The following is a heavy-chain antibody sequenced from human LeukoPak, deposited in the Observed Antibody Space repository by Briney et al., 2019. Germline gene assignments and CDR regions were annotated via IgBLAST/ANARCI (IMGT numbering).Heavy chain of an antibody. V-gene: IGHV4-59*01. J-gene: IGHJ6*02. D-gene: IGHD3-10*01. CDR1: GDSISGYY. Sequence: PSETLSLTCTVSGDSISGYYWSWIRRPPGKGLEWIGCISDSGSANYNPSLNSRATISVDTSKSQVSLKVSSVTAADTAVYYCARDNQRIGMRRGVMPPYLYYGMDVWGQGTTVTVSS. CDR3: ARDNQRIGMRRGVMPPYLYYGMDV. CDR2: ISDSGSA.